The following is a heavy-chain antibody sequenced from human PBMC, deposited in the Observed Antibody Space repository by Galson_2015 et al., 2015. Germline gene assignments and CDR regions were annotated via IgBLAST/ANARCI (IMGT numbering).Heavy chain of an antibody. Sequence: SLRLSCAASGFPFSSYGMHWVRQAPGKGLVWMAVISFDGSYKNYADSMRGRIIISRDTSKNTLYLQMNSLRVEDTAVYYCAKDYRRRWDYNSSGYSAFDIRGQGTKVTVSS. CDR1: GFPFSSYG. CDR2: ISFDGSYK. D-gene: IGHD6-19*01. CDR3: AKDYRRRWDYNSSGYSAFDI. V-gene: IGHV3-30*18. J-gene: IGHJ3*02.